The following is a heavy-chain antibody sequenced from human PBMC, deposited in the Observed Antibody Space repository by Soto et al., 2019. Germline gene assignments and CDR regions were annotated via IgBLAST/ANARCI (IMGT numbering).Heavy chain of an antibody. D-gene: IGHD5-18*01. CDR2: IYYSGST. V-gene: IGHV4-59*12. J-gene: IGHJ4*02. Sequence: ETLSLTCTVSGGSISSYYWSWIRQPPGKGLEWIGYIYYSGSTNYNPSLKSRVTISVDTSKNQFSLKLSSVTAADTAVYYCARSGYSYGPNPLLYWGQGTLVTVSS. CDR1: GGSISSYY. CDR3: ARSGYSYGPNPLLY.